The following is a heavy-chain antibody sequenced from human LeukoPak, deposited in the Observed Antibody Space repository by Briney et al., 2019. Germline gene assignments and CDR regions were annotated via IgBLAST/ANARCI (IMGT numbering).Heavy chain of an antibody. J-gene: IGHJ4*02. Sequence: PGGSLRLSWAASGFTFSDHYMDWVRQAPGKGLEWVGRSRNKAKSHTTEYAASVKGRFTVSRDDSKNSLYLQMNSLKSEDTAVYYCARGLSGSWPWYFDDWGQGTLVTVSS. V-gene: IGHV3-72*01. CDR2: SRNKAKSHTT. CDR3: ARGLSGSWPWYFDD. CDR1: GFTFSDHY. D-gene: IGHD1-26*01.